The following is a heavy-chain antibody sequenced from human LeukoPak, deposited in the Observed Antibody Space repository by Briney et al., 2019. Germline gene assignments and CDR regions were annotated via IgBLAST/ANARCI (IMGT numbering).Heavy chain of an antibody. CDR2: IRRKGYGGTP. CDR1: GFTFGDYA. J-gene: IGHJ4*02. CDR3: TRDQTPYY. Sequence: GGSLRLSCTASGFTFGDYAMTWVRQAPGKGLEWVGFIRRKGYGGTPEYAASVKGRFTISRDDSQGITYLKMNSLKTEDTAVYYCTRDQTPYYWGQGTLVTVSS. V-gene: IGHV3-49*04.